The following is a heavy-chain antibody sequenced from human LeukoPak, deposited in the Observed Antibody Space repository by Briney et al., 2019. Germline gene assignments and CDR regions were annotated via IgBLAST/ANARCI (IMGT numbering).Heavy chain of an antibody. CDR1: GFTFSSYG. V-gene: IGHV3-30*18. CDR3: AKGLCSSSWYGIDY. D-gene: IGHD6-13*01. CDR2: ISYDGSNK. J-gene: IGHJ4*02. Sequence: GGSLRLSCAASGFTFSSYGMHWVRQAPGKGLEWVAVISYDGSNKYYADSVKGRFTISRDNSKNTLYLQMNSLRAEDTAVYYCAKGLCSSSWYGIDYWGQGTLVTVSS.